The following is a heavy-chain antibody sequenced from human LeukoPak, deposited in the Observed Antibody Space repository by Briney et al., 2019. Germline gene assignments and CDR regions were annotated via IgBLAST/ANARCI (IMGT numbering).Heavy chain of an antibody. Sequence: GGSLRLSCAASGFTFSSYWMSWVRQAPGKGLEWVANINQDGSEKYYVDSVKGRFTISRDNAKNSLYLQMNSLRAEDTAVYYCARVDYYGSGSYYPPNFDYWGQGTLVTVSS. CDR1: GFTFSSYW. CDR3: ARVDYYGSGSYYPPNFDY. V-gene: IGHV3-7*01. J-gene: IGHJ4*02. CDR2: INQDGSEK. D-gene: IGHD3-10*01.